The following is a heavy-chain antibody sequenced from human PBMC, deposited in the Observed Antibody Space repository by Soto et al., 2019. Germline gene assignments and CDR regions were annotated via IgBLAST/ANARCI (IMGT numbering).Heavy chain of an antibody. J-gene: IGHJ2*01. V-gene: IGHV3-23*01. D-gene: IGHD2-2*01. CDR2: ISGGGDAT. CDR3: ARKGGGSTTRPEYWYFDL. Sequence: EVQLLESGGGLVQPGGSLRLSCAGSGFTFFNYAMNWVRQAPGKGLEWVSSISGGGDATFFPDSVRGRFTFSRDNSKNTVTLQMNSLGVEDTAVYYCARKGGGSTTRPEYWYFDLWGRGTLVTVSS. CDR1: GFTFFNYA.